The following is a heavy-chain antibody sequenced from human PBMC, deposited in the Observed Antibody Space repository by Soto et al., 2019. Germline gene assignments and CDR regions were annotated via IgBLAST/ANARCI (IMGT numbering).Heavy chain of an antibody. CDR3: TTESHDTIVVVAPDYYGMDV. Sequence: GGFLRLSCAASGFTFSNAWMNWVRQAPGKGLEWVGRIKSKTDGGTTDYAAPVKGRFTMSRDDSKNTLYLQMNSLKTEDTAVYYCTTESHDTIVVVAPDYYGMDVWGQGTTVTVSS. D-gene: IGHD2-15*01. V-gene: IGHV3-15*07. CDR2: IKSKTDGGTT. CDR1: GFTFSNAW. J-gene: IGHJ6*02.